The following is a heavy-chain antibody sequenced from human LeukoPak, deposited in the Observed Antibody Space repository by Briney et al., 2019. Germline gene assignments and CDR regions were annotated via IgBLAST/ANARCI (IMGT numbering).Heavy chain of an antibody. V-gene: IGHV4-59*01. Sequence: SETLSLTCTVSGGSISGYYWSWIRQPPGKGLEWIGYIYYSGSTNYNPSLKSRVTISVDTSKNQFSLKLSSVTAADTAVYYCARDRGVAVALDAFDIWGQGTMVTVSS. J-gene: IGHJ3*02. CDR1: GGSISGYY. CDR3: ARDRGVAVALDAFDI. D-gene: IGHD6-19*01. CDR2: IYYSGST.